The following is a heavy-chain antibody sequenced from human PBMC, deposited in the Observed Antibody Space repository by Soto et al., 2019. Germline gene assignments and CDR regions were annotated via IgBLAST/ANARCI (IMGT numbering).Heavy chain of an antibody. D-gene: IGHD2-21*01. CDR2: ISSSSSTI. Sequence: GGSLRLSCAASGFTFSSYSMNWVRQAPGKGLEWVSYISSSSSTIYYADSVKGRFTISRDNAKNSLYLQMNSLGAEDTAVYYCARGGLVFPLVWGKGTTVTVSS. CDR3: ARGGLVFPLV. V-gene: IGHV3-48*01. J-gene: IGHJ6*04. CDR1: GFTFSSYS.